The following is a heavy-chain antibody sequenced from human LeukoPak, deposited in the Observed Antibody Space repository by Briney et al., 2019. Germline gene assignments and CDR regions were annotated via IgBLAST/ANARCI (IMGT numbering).Heavy chain of an antibody. D-gene: IGHD1-26*01. J-gene: IGHJ6*03. CDR3: TRIGYSGSYGYMDV. CDR1: GFTFSSYV. Sequence: GGSLRLSCAASGFTFSSYVMHWVRQASGKGLEWVGRIRSKANSYATAYAASVKGRFTISRDDSKNTAYLQMNSLKTEDTAVYYCTRIGYSGSYGYMDVWGKGTTVTISS. CDR2: IRSKANSYAT. V-gene: IGHV3-73*01.